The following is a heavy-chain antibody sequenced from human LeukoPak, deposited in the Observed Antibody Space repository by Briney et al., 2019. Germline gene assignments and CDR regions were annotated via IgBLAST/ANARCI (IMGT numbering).Heavy chain of an antibody. D-gene: IGHD3-3*01. CDR3: ASPPHPPSSYYDFWSGYYTDYFDY. V-gene: IGHV4-39*07. CDR2: IYYSGST. Sequence: SETLSLTCTVSGGSISSSSYYWGWIRQPPGKGLEWIGSIYYSGSTYYNPSLKSRVTISVDTSKNQFSLKLSSVTAADTAVYYCASPPHPPSSYYDFWSGYYTDYFDYWGQGTLVTVSS. CDR1: GGSISSSSYY. J-gene: IGHJ4*02.